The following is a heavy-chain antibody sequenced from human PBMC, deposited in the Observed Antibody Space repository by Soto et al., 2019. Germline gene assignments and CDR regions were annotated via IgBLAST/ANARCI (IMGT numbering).Heavy chain of an antibody. CDR1: GFTFSSYE. CDR3: ARDVEPIAARLAFDI. V-gene: IGHV3-48*03. Sequence: GGSLRLSCAASGFTFSSYEMNWVRQAPGKGLEWVSYISSSGSTIYYADSVKGRFTISRDNAKNSLYLQMNSLRAEDTAVYYCARDVEPIAARLAFDIWDQGTMVTVSS. J-gene: IGHJ3*02. D-gene: IGHD6-6*01. CDR2: ISSSGSTI.